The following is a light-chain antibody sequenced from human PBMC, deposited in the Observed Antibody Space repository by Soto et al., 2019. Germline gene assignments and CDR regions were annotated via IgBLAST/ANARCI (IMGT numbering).Light chain of an antibody. CDR2: TNN. CDR1: SSNIGSNP. CDR3: AAWDDSLEGVV. V-gene: IGLV1-44*01. Sequence: QSVLTQPPSASGTPGQRVTISCSGSSSNIGSNPVSWYQHLPGTAPKVLIFTNNQRPSGVPDRVSGSKSGTSASLAISGLRSEDAAHYYCAAWDDSLEGVVLGGGTQLTVL. J-gene: IGLJ7*01.